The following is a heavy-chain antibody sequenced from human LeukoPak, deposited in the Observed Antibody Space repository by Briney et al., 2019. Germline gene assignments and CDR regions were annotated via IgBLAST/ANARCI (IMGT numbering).Heavy chain of an antibody. Sequence: SETLSLTCAVYGGSFSGYYWSWIRQPPGKGLEWIGEINHSGSTNYNPSLKSRVTISVDTSKNQFSLKLSSVTAADTAVYYCARVRGYHFDYWGRGTLVTVSS. V-gene: IGHV4-34*01. CDR2: INHSGST. CDR1: GGSFSGYY. CDR3: ARVRGYHFDY. D-gene: IGHD5-18*01. J-gene: IGHJ4*02.